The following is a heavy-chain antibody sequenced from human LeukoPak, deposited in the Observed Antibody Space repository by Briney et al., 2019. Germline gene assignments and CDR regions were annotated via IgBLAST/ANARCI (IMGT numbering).Heavy chain of an antibody. D-gene: IGHD3-10*01. V-gene: IGHV1-69*05. CDR1: CCTFSSYA. CDR3: ARDPDGYNWFDP. CDR2: IMPIFCTA. J-gene: IGHJ5*02. Sequence: SVKVSCKSCCCTFSSYAISWVRQAPGQGLEWMGGIMPIFCTANYAQKFQGRVTITTDESTSTAYMELSSLRSEDTAVYYCARDPDGYNWFDPWGQGTLVTV.